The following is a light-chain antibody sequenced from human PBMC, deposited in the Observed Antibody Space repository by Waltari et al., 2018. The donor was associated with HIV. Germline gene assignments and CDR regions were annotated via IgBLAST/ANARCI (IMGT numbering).Light chain of an antibody. Sequence: QSALTQPASVSGSPGQSITISCTGTSSEVGGYNSVFWYQQHPGKAPKLMIYEVTNRPSGVSNRFSGSKSGNTASLTISGLQAEDEADYYCSSYTSSSTQVFGTGTKVTVL. CDR1: SSEVGGYNS. CDR2: EVT. V-gene: IGLV2-14*01. J-gene: IGLJ1*01. CDR3: SSYTSSSTQV.